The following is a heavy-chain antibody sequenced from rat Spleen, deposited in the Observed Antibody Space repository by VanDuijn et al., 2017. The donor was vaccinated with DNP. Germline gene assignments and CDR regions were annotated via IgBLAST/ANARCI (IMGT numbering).Heavy chain of an antibody. CDR2: ISYDGSST. CDR3: ARGGHGGFDY. V-gene: IGHV5S13*01. D-gene: IGHD4-1*01. CDR1: GFTFSNYD. J-gene: IGHJ2*01. Sequence: EVQLVESGGGLVQPGRSMKLSCAASGFTFSNYDMAWVRQAPTKGLEWVASISYDGSSTYYRDSVKGRFTISRDNAKNTQYLQMDSLRSEDTATYYCARGGHGGFDYWGQGVMVTVSS.